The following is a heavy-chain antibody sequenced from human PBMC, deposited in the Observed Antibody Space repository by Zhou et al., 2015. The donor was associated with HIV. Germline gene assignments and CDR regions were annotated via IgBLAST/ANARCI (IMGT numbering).Heavy chain of an antibody. V-gene: IGHV1-69*09. CDR1: GGTFSGSD. CDR2: FIPMSDIE. D-gene: IGHD6-13*01. Sequence: QVQLVQSGTEVKKPGSSVKVSCKASGGTFSGSDISWVRQAPGQGLEWMGRFIPMSDIENHAQKFRGRLTISADKSTSTAYMELSSLRSEDTAVYYCARDKNRAGIAAAGTIWHYYYYGMDVWGQGTTVTVSS. CDR3: ARDKNRAGIAAAGTIWHYYYYGMDV. J-gene: IGHJ6*02.